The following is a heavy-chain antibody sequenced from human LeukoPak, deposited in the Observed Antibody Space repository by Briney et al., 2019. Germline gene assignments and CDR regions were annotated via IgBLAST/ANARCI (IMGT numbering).Heavy chain of an antibody. D-gene: IGHD5-12*01. Sequence: SETLSLTCTVSGGSISSYYWSWIRQPPGKGLEWIGYIYYSGSTNYNPSLKSRVTISVDTSKNQFSLKLSSVTAADTAVYYCARGGGYDLLDYWGQGTLVTVSS. CDR2: IYYSGST. CDR1: GGSISSYY. V-gene: IGHV4-59*08. J-gene: IGHJ4*02. CDR3: ARGGGYDLLDY.